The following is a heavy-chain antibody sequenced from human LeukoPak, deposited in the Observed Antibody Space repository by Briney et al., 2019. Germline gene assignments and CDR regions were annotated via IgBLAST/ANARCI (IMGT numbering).Heavy chain of an antibody. CDR2: VYGGGST. CDR1: GFSVSNNY. D-gene: IGHD1-26*01. CDR3: AKANPLIVVARAGGPINF. Sequence: PGGSLRLSCAASGFSVSNNYMSWGRQAPGKGLEWVSVVYGGGSTYYADSVKGRFTISRDNSKNTLYLQMNSLRTEDTAVYYCAKANPLIVVARAGGPINFWGQGTMVTVSS. J-gene: IGHJ3*01. V-gene: IGHV3-53*05.